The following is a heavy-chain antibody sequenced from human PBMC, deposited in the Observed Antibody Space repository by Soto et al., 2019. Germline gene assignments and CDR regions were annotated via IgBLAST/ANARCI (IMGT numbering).Heavy chain of an antibody. CDR2: ISWNSGSI. V-gene: IGHV3-9*01. CDR1: GFTFDDYA. Sequence: GGSLRLSCAASGFTFDDYAMHWVRQAPGKGLEWVSGISWNSGSIGYADSVKGRFTISRDNAKNSLYLQMNSLRAEDTALYYCAKFSGGYLLWDYYYYMDVWGKGTTVTVSS. CDR3: AKFSGGYLLWDYYYYMDV. D-gene: IGHD3-16*01. J-gene: IGHJ6*03.